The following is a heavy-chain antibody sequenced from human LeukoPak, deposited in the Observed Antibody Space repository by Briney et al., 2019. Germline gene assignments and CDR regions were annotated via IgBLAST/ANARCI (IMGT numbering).Heavy chain of an antibody. CDR2: IYHSGST. Sequence: SETLSLTCAVYGGSFSGYYWSWIRQPPGKGLEWIGSIYHSGSTYYNPSLKSRVTISVDTSKNQFSLKLSSVTAADTAVYYCARAELSSLFFDYWGQGTLVTVSS. CDR1: GGSFSGYY. V-gene: IGHV4-34*01. J-gene: IGHJ4*02. CDR3: ARAELSSLFFDY. D-gene: IGHD3-16*02.